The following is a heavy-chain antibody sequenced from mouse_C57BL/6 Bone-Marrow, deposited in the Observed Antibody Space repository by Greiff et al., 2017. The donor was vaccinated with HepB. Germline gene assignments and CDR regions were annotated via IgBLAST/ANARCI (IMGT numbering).Heavy chain of an antibody. CDR3: ARLTGTRAMDY. J-gene: IGHJ4*01. Sequence: EVQLVESGEGLVQLGDSLNPSFESIKSKSPSLAILWARKTPEKRLDLVAAINSDVGSTYYPDTMERRFIISRDNTKKTLYLQMSSLRSEDTALYYCARLTGTRAMDYWGQGTSVTVSS. V-gene: IGHV5-2*01. CDR1: KSKSPSLA. CDR2: INSDVGST. D-gene: IGHD4-1*01.